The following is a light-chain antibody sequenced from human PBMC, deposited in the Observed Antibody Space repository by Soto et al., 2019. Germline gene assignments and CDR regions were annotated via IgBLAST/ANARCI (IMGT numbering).Light chain of an antibody. Sequence: DIQMTQSPSSLSASVGDRXTITCRASQSISSYLNWYQQKPGKAPKLLIYAASSLQSGVPSRFSGSGSGTDFTLTISSLQPEDFATYYCQQSYSTLWTFGQGTKVEIK. J-gene: IGKJ1*01. V-gene: IGKV1-39*01. CDR3: QQSYSTLWT. CDR2: AAS. CDR1: QSISSY.